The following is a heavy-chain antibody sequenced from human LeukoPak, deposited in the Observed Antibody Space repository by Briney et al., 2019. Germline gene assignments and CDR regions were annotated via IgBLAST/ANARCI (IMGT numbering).Heavy chain of an antibody. CDR2: IRYDGSNK. V-gene: IGHV3-30*02. J-gene: IGHJ3*02. CDR3: ARDLGWASMRGAFDI. Sequence: GGSLRLSCAASGFTFSSYGMHWVRQAPGKGLEWVAFIRYDGSNKYYADSVKGRFTISRDNSKNTLYLQMNSLRAEDTAVYYCARDLGWASMRGAFDIWGQGTMVTVSS. CDR1: GFTFSSYG. D-gene: IGHD1-26*01.